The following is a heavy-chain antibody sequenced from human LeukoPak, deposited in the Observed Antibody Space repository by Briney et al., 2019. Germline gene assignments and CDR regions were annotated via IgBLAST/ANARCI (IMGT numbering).Heavy chain of an antibody. CDR1: GGSFSGYY. CDR3: ARQKTGYSSSWYPYYYYYYMDV. D-gene: IGHD6-13*01. CDR2: IYTSGST. J-gene: IGHJ6*03. V-gene: IGHV4-4*09. Sequence: PSETLSLTCAVYGGSFSGYYWSWIRQPPGKGLEWIGYIYTSGSTNYNPSLKSRVTISVDTSKNQFSLKLSSVTAADTAVYYCARQKTGYSSSWYPYYYYYYMDVWGKGTTVTVSS.